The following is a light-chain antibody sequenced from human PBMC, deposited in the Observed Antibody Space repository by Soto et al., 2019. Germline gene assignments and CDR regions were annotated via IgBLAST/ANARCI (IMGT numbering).Light chain of an antibody. CDR1: QSVSSY. V-gene: IGKV3-11*01. CDR3: QHLSTQFT. Sequence: EIVLTQSPATLSLSPGERATLSCRASQSVSSYLAWYQQKPGQAPRLLIYDASNRATGIPARFSGSGSGTDFTLTISSLEPEDFAVYYCQHLSTQFTFGPGTKVDIK. J-gene: IGKJ3*01. CDR2: DAS.